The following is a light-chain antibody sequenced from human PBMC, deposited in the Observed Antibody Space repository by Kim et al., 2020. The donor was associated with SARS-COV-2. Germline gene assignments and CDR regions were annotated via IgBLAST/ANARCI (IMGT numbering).Light chain of an antibody. V-gene: IGKV3-20*01. J-gene: IGKJ3*01. Sequence: EIVLTQSPGTLSLSPGEGATLSCRASQSVSSNYLAWYQQKPGQAPSLLIYAASSRATGIPDRFSGSGSGTDFTLTISRLEPEDFAVYYCQQYDTSPKFTFGPGTKVDIK. CDR1: QSVSSNY. CDR3: QQYDTSPKFT. CDR2: AAS.